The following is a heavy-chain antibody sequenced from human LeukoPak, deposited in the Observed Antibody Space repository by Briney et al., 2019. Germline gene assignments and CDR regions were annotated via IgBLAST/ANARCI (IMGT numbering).Heavy chain of an antibody. CDR3: AKERGYYYDSSGLDY. D-gene: IGHD3-22*01. Sequence: GGSLRLSCAASGFTFSDYYISWIRQAPGKGLEWVSYISSSGSTIYYADSVKGRFTISRDNAKNSPYLQMNSLRAEDTAVYYCAKERGYYYDSSGLDYWGQGTLVTVSS. V-gene: IGHV3-11*01. J-gene: IGHJ4*02. CDR2: ISSSGSTI. CDR1: GFTFSDYY.